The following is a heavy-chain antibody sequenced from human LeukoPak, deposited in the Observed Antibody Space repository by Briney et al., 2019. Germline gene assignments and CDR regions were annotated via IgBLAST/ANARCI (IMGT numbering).Heavy chain of an antibody. Sequence: GGSLRLSCAAYGFTLSSHSMNWVRQAPGKGLEWVSVIYSGDNTDYADSVKGRFTISRDNSKNTLYLQMNSLRAEDTGVYYCARDWGYCSSTSCHVFDYWGQGTLVTVSS. CDR2: IYSGDNT. J-gene: IGHJ4*02. CDR3: ARDWGYCSSTSCHVFDY. V-gene: IGHV3-53*01. D-gene: IGHD2-2*01. CDR1: GFTLSSHS.